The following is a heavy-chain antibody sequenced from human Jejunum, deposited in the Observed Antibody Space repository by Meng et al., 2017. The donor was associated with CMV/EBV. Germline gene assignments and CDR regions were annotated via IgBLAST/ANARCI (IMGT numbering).Heavy chain of an antibody. CDR2: IRRKSQSYTT. V-gene: IGHV3-72*01. Sequence: EVQLVESGGGLVQPGGSLRLSCAASGFTFSDHYMDWVRQAPGKGLEWVGRIRRKSQSYTTEYAASVKGRFTISRDDSEQSLHLQMSSLQVEDTAVYYCARVSSVDWGRNYCDYWGQGALVTVSS. CDR3: ARVSSVDWGRNYCDY. CDR1: GFTFSDHY. D-gene: IGHD3-9*01. J-gene: IGHJ4*02.